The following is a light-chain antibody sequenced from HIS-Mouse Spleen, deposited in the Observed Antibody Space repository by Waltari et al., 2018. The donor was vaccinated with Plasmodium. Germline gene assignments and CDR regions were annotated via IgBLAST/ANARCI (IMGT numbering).Light chain of an antibody. J-gene: IGLJ3*02. CDR2: EDS. CDR3: YSTDSSGNHRV. CDR1: ALPKKY. V-gene: IGLV3-10*01. Sequence: SYELTQPPSVSVSPGQTARITCSGDALPKKYAYWYQQKSGQAPVLVIYEDSKRPAGIPERFSGSSSGTMATCTISGAQVEDEADYYGYSTDSSGNHRVFGGGTKLTVL.